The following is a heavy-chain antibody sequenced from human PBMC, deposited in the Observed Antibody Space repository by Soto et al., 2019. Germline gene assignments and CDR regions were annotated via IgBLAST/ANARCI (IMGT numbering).Heavy chain of an antibody. J-gene: IGHJ3*02. V-gene: IGHV3-33*01. CDR3: ARRYYYGPRSVPWALDI. Sequence: QVQLVESGGGVVQPGRSLRLSCAASGFTFSSYGMHWVRQGPGKGLEWVAVIWFDGSNKYYADSLEGRFTISRDNSKNPLYLQMNSLRAEDTAVYYCARRYYYGPRSVPWALDIWGQGTMVTVSS. CDR1: GFTFSSYG. D-gene: IGHD3-10*01. CDR2: IWFDGSNK.